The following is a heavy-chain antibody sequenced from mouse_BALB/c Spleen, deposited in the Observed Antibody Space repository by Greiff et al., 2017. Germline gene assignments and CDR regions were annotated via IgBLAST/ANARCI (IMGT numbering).Heavy chain of an antibody. D-gene: IGHD2-14*01. Sequence: EVQLVESGGDLVKPGGSLKLSCAASGFTFSSYGMSWVRQTPDKRLEWVATISSGGSYTYYPDSVKGRFTISRDNAKNTLYLQMSSLKSEDTAMYYCARRYEKDYYAMDYWGQGTSVTVSS. J-gene: IGHJ4*01. V-gene: IGHV5-6*01. CDR2: ISSGGSYT. CDR1: GFTFSSYG. CDR3: ARRYEKDYYAMDY.